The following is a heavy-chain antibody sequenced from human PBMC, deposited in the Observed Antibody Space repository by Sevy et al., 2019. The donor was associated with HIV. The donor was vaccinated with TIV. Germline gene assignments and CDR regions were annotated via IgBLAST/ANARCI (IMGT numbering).Heavy chain of an antibody. D-gene: IGHD2-15*01. CDR2: ISAYNGNT. Sequence: ASVKVSCKASGYTYTSYGISWVRRAPRQGLEWIGWISAYNGNTNYAQKLQGRVTMTTDTSTSTAYMELRSLRSDDTAVYYCARDGYCSGGSCYPNYYYGMDVWGQGTTVTVSS. CDR3: ARDGYCSGGSCYPNYYYGMDV. V-gene: IGHV1-18*01. CDR1: GYTYTSYG. J-gene: IGHJ6*02.